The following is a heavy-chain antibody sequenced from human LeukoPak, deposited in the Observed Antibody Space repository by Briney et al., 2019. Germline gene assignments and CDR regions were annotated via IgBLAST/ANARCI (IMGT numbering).Heavy chain of an antibody. D-gene: IGHD2-2*01. CDR3: ARCSSTSCYASDY. J-gene: IGHJ4*02. CDR2: ISSSCSPI. V-gene: IGHV3-48*04. CDR1: GFTLSRYS. Sequence: PGGSLRLSCAATGFTLSRYSINWVRQAPGKGLGWIAFISSSCSPIYYADSVRGRFPISRDNAKNSLYLQMNSLRAEDTAVYYRARCSSTSCYASDYWGQGTLVTVSS.